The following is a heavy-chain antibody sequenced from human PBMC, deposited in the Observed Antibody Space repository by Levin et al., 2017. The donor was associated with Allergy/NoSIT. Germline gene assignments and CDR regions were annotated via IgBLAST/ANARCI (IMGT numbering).Heavy chain of an antibody. CDR1: GFTFSTSH. D-gene: IGHD3-22*01. CDR2: ISSDETNK. Sequence: SCAASGFTFSTSHMHWVRQAPGRGLEWVALISSDETNKQYSDSVKGRFTISRDNSKNTLYLELTSPRTEDTAIYYCAREYGSSGHAGNFDYWGHGTLVAVSS. V-gene: IGHV3-30-3*01. J-gene: IGHJ4*01. CDR3: AREYGSSGHAGNFDY.